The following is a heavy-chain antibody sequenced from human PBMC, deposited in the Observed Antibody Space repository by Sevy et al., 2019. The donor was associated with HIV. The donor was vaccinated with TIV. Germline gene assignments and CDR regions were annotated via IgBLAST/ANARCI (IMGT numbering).Heavy chain of an antibody. Sequence: GGSLRLSCAASGFTFSDFYMSWIRRAPGKGLEWVSCLSDSGHIKHYEDSVRGRFSISRDNAHNTVHLQMNSLTAEDTADYYCVRGGGRIHDFDYWGRGTLVTVSS. CDR1: GFTFSDFY. V-gene: IGHV3-11*01. D-gene: IGHD3-16*01. CDR2: LSDSGHIK. J-gene: IGHJ4*02. CDR3: VRGGGRIHDFDY.